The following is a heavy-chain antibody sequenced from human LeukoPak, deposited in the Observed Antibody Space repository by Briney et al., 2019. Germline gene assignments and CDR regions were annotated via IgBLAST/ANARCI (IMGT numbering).Heavy chain of an antibody. CDR2: ISSSSSYI. Sequence: PGGSLRLSCAASGFTFSSYSMNSVRHAPGKGLEWVSSISSSSSYIYYADSVKGRFTISRDNAKNSLYLQMNSLRAEDTAVYYCARDLSSGYFDLWGRGTLVTVSS. CDR1: GFTFSSYS. D-gene: IGHD2/OR15-2a*01. CDR3: ARDLSSGYFDL. V-gene: IGHV3-21*01. J-gene: IGHJ2*01.